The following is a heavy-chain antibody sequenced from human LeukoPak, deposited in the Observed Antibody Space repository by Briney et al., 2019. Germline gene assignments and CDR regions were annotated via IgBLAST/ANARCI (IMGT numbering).Heavy chain of an antibody. CDR1: EYTFTGYY. J-gene: IGHJ6*03. D-gene: IGHD6-13*01. V-gene: IGHV1-2*02. CDR2: INPNSGDT. CDR3: ARGAADPSYYYYYMDV. Sequence: ASVKVSCKTSEYTFTGYYMHWVRQAPGQGLEWMGWINPNSGDTNYAQKFQGRVTMTRDTSISTAYMELSRLRSDDTAVYYCARGAADPSYYYYYMDVWGKGTTVTVSS.